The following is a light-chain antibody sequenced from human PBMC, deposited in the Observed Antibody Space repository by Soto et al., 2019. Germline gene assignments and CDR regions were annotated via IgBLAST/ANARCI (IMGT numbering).Light chain of an antibody. CDR2: GAS. CDR3: QQYVSSSWT. Sequence: EIVLTQSPGTLSLSPGERATLSCRASQSVSSNYLAWYQQKPGQAHRLLIYGASSRATGIPDRFSGSGYGTDFTLTISRLEPEDFAVYYCQQYVSSSWTFGQGTKVEIK. CDR1: QSVSSNY. J-gene: IGKJ1*01. V-gene: IGKV3-20*01.